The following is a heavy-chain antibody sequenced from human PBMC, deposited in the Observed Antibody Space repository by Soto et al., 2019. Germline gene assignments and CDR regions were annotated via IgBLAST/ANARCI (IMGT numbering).Heavy chain of an antibody. V-gene: IGHV1-69*13. CDR1: GGTFSSYA. Sequence: GASVKVSCKASGGTFSSYAISWVRQAPGQGLEWMGGIIPIFGTANYAQKFQGRVTITADESTSTAYMELSSLRSEDTAVYYCAGRIAVAGYYYFDYWGQGXLVTVSS. CDR3: AGRIAVAGYYYFDY. J-gene: IGHJ4*02. D-gene: IGHD6-19*01. CDR2: IIPIFGTA.